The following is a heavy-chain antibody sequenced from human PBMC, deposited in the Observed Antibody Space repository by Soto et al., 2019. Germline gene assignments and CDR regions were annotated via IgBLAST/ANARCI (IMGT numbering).Heavy chain of an antibody. Sequence: GALRLSCAASGFTFSSYWMHWVRQVPEKGLVWVSRINSDGSITNYADAVKGRFTISRDNVKNTLYLQMNSLRAEDTAAYYCVRYSRSVGGSYRPDYWGQGTLVTVSS. CDR2: INSDGSIT. J-gene: IGHJ4*02. CDR3: VRYSRSVGGSYRPDY. V-gene: IGHV3-74*01. CDR1: GFTFSSYW. D-gene: IGHD3-16*02.